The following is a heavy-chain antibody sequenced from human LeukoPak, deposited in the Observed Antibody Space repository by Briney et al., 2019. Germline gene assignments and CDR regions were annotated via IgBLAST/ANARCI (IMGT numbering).Heavy chain of an antibody. CDR1: GFTFSSYG. CDR3: AKDRGYSHGFDY. D-gene: IGHD5-18*01. CDR2: ISYDGRSK. J-gene: IGHJ4*02. Sequence: PGRSLRLSRAASGFTFSSYGMHWVRQAPGKGLEWVAGISYDGRSKEYVDSVKGRFTISRDNSKNTLYLQMNSLRAEDTAVYYCAKDRGYSHGFDYWGQGTLLTVSS. V-gene: IGHV3-30*18.